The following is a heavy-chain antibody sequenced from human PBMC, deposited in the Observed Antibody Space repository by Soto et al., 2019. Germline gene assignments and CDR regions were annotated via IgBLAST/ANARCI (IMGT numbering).Heavy chain of an antibody. D-gene: IGHD1-1*01. CDR2: ISAYNGNT. Sequence: VSVKVSCKASGYTFTSYGISWVRQAPGQGLEWMGWISAYNGNTNYAQKLQGRVTMTTDTSTSTAYMELRSLRSDDTAVYYCARDQPQLEQLDYWGQGTLVTSPQ. J-gene: IGHJ4*02. V-gene: IGHV1-18*04. CDR3: ARDQPQLEQLDY. CDR1: GYTFTSYG.